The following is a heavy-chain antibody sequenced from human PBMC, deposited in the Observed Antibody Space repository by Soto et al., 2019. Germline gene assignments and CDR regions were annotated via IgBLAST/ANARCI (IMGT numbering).Heavy chain of an antibody. D-gene: IGHD2-2*02. Sequence: SVKVSCKASGGTFSSYAISWARQAPGQGLEWMGGIIPIFGTANYAQKFQGRVTITADESTSTAYMELSSLRSEDTAVYYCARANFVGVVPAAIPVYYYYYGMDVWGQGTTVTVSS. CDR3: ARANFVGVVPAAIPVYYYYYGMDV. CDR2: IIPIFGTA. J-gene: IGHJ6*02. CDR1: GGTFSSYA. V-gene: IGHV1-69*13.